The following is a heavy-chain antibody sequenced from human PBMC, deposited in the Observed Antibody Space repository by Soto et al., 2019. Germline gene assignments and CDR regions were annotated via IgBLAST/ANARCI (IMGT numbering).Heavy chain of an antibody. CDR2: IKSKTDGGTR. Sequence: GGSLRLSCAASGFTFSDAWMSWVRQAPGKGLEWVGRIKSKTDGGTRDYAAPVKGRVTISRDDSKNTLYLQMNSLKTEDTAVYYCTCLHYDILTGSKWHYFDYWGRGTLVTVSS. CDR3: TCLHYDILTGSKWHYFDY. CDR1: GFTFSDAW. D-gene: IGHD3-9*01. V-gene: IGHV3-15*01. J-gene: IGHJ4*02.